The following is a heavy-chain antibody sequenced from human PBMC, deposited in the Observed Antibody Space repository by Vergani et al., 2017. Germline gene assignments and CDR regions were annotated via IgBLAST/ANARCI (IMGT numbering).Heavy chain of an antibody. Sequence: QVQLVQSGAEVKKPGSSVKVSCKASGGTFSSYAISWVRQAPGQGLEWMGGIIPIFGTATYAQKFQGRFTITADESTSTAYMELSSLRSEDTAVYYCARASVVPAAHNYYYYYYMDVWGKGTTVTVSS. CDR2: IIPIFGTA. CDR1: GGTFSSYA. J-gene: IGHJ6*03. V-gene: IGHV1-69*01. D-gene: IGHD2-2*01. CDR3: ARASVVPAAHNYYYYYYMDV.